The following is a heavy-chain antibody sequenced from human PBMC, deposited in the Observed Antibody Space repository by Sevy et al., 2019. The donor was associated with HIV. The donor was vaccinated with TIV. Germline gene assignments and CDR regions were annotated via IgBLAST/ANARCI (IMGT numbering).Heavy chain of an antibody. Sequence: LSLTCTVSGGSISSGGYYWSWIRQHPGKGLEWIGYIYYSGSTYYNPSLKSRVTISVDTSKNQFSLKLSSVTAADTAVYYCASIYRGLGPYMDVWGKGTTVTVSS. CDR2: IYYSGST. CDR1: GGSISSGGYY. CDR3: ASIYRGLGPYMDV. J-gene: IGHJ6*03. D-gene: IGHD3-16*01. V-gene: IGHV4-31*03.